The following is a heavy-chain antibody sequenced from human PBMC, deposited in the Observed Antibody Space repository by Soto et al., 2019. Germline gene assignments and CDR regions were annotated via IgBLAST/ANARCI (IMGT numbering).Heavy chain of an antibody. D-gene: IGHD6-19*01. CDR1: GYTFTDYY. V-gene: IGHV1-46*01. J-gene: IGHJ5*02. CDR2: ISPSGGST. CDR3: ARDGSSDWLTWFDP. Sequence: QVQLVQSGAEVKKPGASVKVSCKASGYTFTDYYMHWVRQAPGQGLEWMGIISPSGGSTYAQKFQGRVNVTRDTSTSTVYMELSSQRSEVTAVYYCARDGSSDWLTWFDPWGQGTLVTVSS.